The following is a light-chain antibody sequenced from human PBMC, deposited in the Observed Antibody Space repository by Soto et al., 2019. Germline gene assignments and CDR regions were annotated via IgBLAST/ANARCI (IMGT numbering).Light chain of an antibody. CDR3: QHFDHLPIS. CDR1: HDINNN. CDR2: DAS. Sequence: DIQMTQSPSSLSASVGDRVTLTCQASHDINNNLNWYHHKPGKAPKLLIYDASNLETGVPSRFSGSGSVTEFTITISSLQTEDIGTYYCQHFDHLPISFGGGTKVEIK. J-gene: IGKJ4*01. V-gene: IGKV1-33*01.